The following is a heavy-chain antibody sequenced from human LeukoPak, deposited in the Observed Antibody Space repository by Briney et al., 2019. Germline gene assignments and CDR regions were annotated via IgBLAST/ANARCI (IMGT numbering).Heavy chain of an antibody. Sequence: VTSVKVSCKASGFTFTSSAVQWVRQARGQRLEWIGWIVVGSGNTNYAQKFQERVTITRDMSTSTVYMELSSLRSEDTAVYYCAAEGRPTVVTFRKGAVDLWGQGTMVTVSS. CDR1: GFTFTSSA. CDR2: IVVGSGNT. V-gene: IGHV1-58*01. D-gene: IGHD4-23*01. CDR3: AAEGRPTVVTFRKGAVDL. J-gene: IGHJ3*01.